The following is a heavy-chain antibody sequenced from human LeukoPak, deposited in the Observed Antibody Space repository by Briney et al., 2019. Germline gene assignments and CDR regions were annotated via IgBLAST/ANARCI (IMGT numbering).Heavy chain of an antibody. CDR2: ISWNSGSI. J-gene: IGHJ6*02. CDR3: ARGLPNYYGMDV. Sequence: PGGSLRLSCAASGFTFDDYAMHWVRQAPGKGLEWVSGISWNSGSIGYADSVKGRFTISRDNAKNSLYLQMNSLRAEDMALYYCARGLPNYYGMDVWGQGTTVTVSS. V-gene: IGHV3-9*03. CDR1: GFTFDDYA.